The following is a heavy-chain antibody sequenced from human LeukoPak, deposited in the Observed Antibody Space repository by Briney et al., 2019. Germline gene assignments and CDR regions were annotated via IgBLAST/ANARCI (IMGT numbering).Heavy chain of an antibody. D-gene: IGHD5-18*01. Sequence: GESLKISCRVSGYSFTSYRIVWVRQMPGKGLECVGIVFPDDSDIKYTPSFQGQVTISADKSSSTAYLQWSSLRASDTAIYFCGRQSYSSGLDYWGQGTLVTVSS. J-gene: IGHJ4*02. CDR1: GYSFTSYR. CDR3: GRQSYSSGLDY. CDR2: VFPDDSDI. V-gene: IGHV5-51*01.